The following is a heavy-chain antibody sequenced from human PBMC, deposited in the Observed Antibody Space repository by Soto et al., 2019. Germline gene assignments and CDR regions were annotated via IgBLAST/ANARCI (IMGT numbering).Heavy chain of an antibody. J-gene: IGHJ4*02. Sequence: QVQLVESGGGVVQPGRSLRLSCAASGFTFSSYGMHWVRQAPGKGLEWVAVIWYDGSNKYYADSVKGRFTISRDNSKNTMYLQMKRLRAEHTAVYYCARDPAGTMVRGVSLGPEGFYYWGQGTLVNVSS. CDR3: ARDPAGTMVRGVSLGPEGFYY. CDR1: GFTFSSYG. CDR2: IWYDGSNK. D-gene: IGHD3-10*01. V-gene: IGHV3-33*01.